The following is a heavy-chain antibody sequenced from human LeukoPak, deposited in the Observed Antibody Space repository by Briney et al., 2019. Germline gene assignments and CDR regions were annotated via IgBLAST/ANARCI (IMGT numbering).Heavy chain of an antibody. CDR1: GYTFTAYY. J-gene: IGHJ3*02. D-gene: IGHD3-10*01. Sequence: GASVKVSFKASGYTFTAYYMHWVRQAPGQGREGMGWINPNSGGTKYAQNFQGRVTMTRDTSISTAYMELSSLRSDDTAVYYCARDRGGDAFDIWGQGTMVTVSS. V-gene: IGHV1-2*02. CDR2: INPNSGGT. CDR3: ARDRGGDAFDI.